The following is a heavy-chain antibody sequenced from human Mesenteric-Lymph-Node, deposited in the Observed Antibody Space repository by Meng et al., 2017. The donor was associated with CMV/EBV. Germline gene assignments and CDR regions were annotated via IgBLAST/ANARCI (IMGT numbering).Heavy chain of an antibody. J-gene: IGHJ5*02. CDR3: AKDVYDSSGYYLNWFDP. D-gene: IGHD3-22*01. CDR1: FNFSSYG. CDR2: IRYDGSNK. V-gene: IGHV3-30*02. Sequence: FNFSSYGMHWVRQAPGKGLEWVAFIRYDGSNKYYADSVKGRFTISRDNSKNTLYLQMNSLRAEDTAVYYCAKDVYDSSGYYLNWFDPWGQGTLVTVSS.